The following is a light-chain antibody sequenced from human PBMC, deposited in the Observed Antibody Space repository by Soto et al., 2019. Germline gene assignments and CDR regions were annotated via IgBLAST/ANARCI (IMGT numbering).Light chain of an antibody. Sequence: QPVLTQPPSVSAAPGQKVTISCSGSSSNIGSNYVSWYQHLPGTAPKLLIYDNNKRPSGIPDRFSGSQSGTSATLGITGLQTGDEADYYCGTWDSSLSAVFGGGTKLTVL. CDR1: SSNIGSNY. J-gene: IGLJ2*01. V-gene: IGLV1-51*01. CDR2: DNN. CDR3: GTWDSSLSAV.